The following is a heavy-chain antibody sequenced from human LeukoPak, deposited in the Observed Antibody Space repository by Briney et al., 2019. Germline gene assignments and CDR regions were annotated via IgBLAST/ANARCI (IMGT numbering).Heavy chain of an antibody. CDR3: TTRLLITFGGVIASTFDY. CDR2: IKSKTDGGTT. Sequence: GGSLRLSCAASGFTFSNAWMSWVRQAPGKGLEWVGRIKSKTDGGTTDYAAPVKGRFTISRDDSKNTLYLQMNGLKTEDTAVYYCTTRLLITFGGVIASTFDYWGQGTLVTVSS. V-gene: IGHV3-15*01. D-gene: IGHD3-16*02. J-gene: IGHJ4*02. CDR1: GFTFSNAW.